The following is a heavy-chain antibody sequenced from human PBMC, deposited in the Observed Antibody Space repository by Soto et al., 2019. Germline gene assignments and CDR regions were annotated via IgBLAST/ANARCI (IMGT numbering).Heavy chain of an antibody. J-gene: IGHJ4*02. Sequence: QVQLQESGPGLVKPSEALSLTCTVSGGSISSYYWRWIRQPAGKGLEWLGRIYTSGSTNYNPALMSRVTMSVDTSKNQFSLKLSAVTAADTAVYYCARVMEQLALDYWGQGTLVTVSS. CDR2: IYTSGST. D-gene: IGHD6-6*01. V-gene: IGHV4-4*07. CDR3: ARVMEQLALDY. CDR1: GGSISSYY.